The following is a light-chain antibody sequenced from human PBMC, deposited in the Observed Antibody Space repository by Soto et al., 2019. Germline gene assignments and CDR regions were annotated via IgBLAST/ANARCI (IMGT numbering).Light chain of an antibody. CDR2: DAS. CDR1: QSISSW. CDR3: QQYNSYPLT. J-gene: IGKJ1*01. V-gene: IGKV1-5*01. Sequence: DIQMTQSPSTLSASVVDRVTITCRASQSISSWLAWYQQKPGKAPKLLIYDASSLESGVPSRFSGSGSGTEFTLTISSLQPADFATYYCQQYNSYPLTFGQGTKVEIK.